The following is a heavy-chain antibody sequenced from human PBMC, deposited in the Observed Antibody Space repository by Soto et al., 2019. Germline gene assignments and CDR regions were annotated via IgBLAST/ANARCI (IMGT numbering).Heavy chain of an antibody. CDR3: AHKGSGSRAIDY. Sequence: TLSLTCAVSGGSISSGGYSWSWIRQPPGKGLEWLAVIYWDDSKTYSPSLKSRLTITKDTSRDQVVLTMTNMDPVDTATYYCAHKGSGSRAIDYWGQGALVTVSS. V-gene: IGHV2-5*08. CDR2: IYWDDSK. J-gene: IGHJ4*02. D-gene: IGHD3-10*01. CDR1: GGSISSGGYS.